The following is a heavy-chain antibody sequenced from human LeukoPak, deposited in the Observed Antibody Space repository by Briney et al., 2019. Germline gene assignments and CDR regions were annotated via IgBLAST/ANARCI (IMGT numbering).Heavy chain of an antibody. D-gene: IGHD6-13*01. V-gene: IGHV1-69*04. CDR1: GGTFSSYA. CDR2: IIPILGIA. Sequence: SVKVSCKASGGTFSSYAISWVRQAPGQGLEWMGRIIPILGIANYAQKFQGRVTITADKSTSTAYMELSSLRSEDTAVYYRARDRIAAAGTIDYWGQGTLVTVSS. CDR3: ARDRIAAAGTIDY. J-gene: IGHJ4*02.